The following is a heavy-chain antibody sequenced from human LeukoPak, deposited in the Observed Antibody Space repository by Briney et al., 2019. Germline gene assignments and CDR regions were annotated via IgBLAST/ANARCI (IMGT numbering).Heavy chain of an antibody. CDR1: GYSISSGYY. CDR2: LYHTGGT. J-gene: IGHJ5*02. D-gene: IGHD3-10*01. Sequence: SETLSLTCAVSGYSISSGYYWGWIRQPPGKGLEWIGSLYHTGGTYYNPSLKSRVTISVDPSKNQFSLKLSSVTAADTAVYYCARGMYYYASGSGYNWFDPWGQGTLVTVSS. CDR3: ARGMYYYASGSGYNWFDP. V-gene: IGHV4-38-2*01.